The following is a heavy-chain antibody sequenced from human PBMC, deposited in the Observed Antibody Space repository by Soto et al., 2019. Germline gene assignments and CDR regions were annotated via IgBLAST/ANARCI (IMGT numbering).Heavy chain of an antibody. CDR3: ARGTAELRFLEWLLFY. D-gene: IGHD3-3*01. J-gene: IGHJ4*02. CDR2: IWYDGSNK. V-gene: IGHV3-33*01. Sequence: GGSLRLSCAASGFTFSSYGMHWVRQAPGKGLEWVAVIWYDGSNKYYADSVKGRFTISRDNSKNTLYLQMNSLRAEDTAVYYCARGTAELRFLEWLLFYWGQGTLVTVSS. CDR1: GFTFSSYG.